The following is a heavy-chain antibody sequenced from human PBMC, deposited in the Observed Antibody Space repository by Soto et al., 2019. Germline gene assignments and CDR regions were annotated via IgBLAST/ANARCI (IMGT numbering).Heavy chain of an antibody. Sequence: QVQLVQSGAEVKKPGASVKVSCKASGYTFTTYYIHWVRQAPGQGLEWMGIINPSGGNITYAQKFQGRVTMPRDTSTSIVYMELSSLSAEDTAVYYCGRDGGYQRFDYWGQGALVTVSS. CDR2: INPSGGNI. CDR1: GYTFTTYY. D-gene: IGHD2-2*01. J-gene: IGHJ4*02. CDR3: GRDGGYQRFDY. V-gene: IGHV1-46*03.